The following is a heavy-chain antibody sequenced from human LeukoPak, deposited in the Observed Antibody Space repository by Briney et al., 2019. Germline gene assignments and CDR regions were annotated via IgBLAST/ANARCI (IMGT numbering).Heavy chain of an antibody. Sequence: GGSLRLSCAASGFTVSTNYMSWVRQAPGKGLEWVSIIYSGGSTSYADSVRGRFTISRDNSKNTLYLQMNSLRAEDTAVYYCARARIAAAAYYFDYWGQGTLVTVSS. CDR2: IYSGGST. J-gene: IGHJ4*02. CDR1: GFTVSTNY. CDR3: ARARIAAAAYYFDY. D-gene: IGHD6-13*01. V-gene: IGHV3-53*01.